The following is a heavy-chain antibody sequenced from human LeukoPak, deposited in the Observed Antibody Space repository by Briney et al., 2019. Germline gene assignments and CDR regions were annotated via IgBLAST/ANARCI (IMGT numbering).Heavy chain of an antibody. CDR2: INPRGGST. D-gene: IGHD3-10*01. Sequence: GASVKVSCKASGYTFTSYYMHWVRQAPGQGLEWMGIINPRGGSTSYAQKFQGRVTMTRDTSTSTVYMELSSLRSEDTAVYYCAYGSGSLYAFDIWGQGTMVTVSS. V-gene: IGHV1-46*01. CDR1: GYTFTSYY. CDR3: AYGSGSLYAFDI. J-gene: IGHJ3*02.